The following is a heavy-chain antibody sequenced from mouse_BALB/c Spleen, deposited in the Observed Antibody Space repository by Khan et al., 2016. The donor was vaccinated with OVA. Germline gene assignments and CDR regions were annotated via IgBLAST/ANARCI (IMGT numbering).Heavy chain of an antibody. V-gene: IGHV9-4*02. CDR3: ARGGAAFYRNDGGAMDH. D-gene: IGHD2-14*01. CDR1: GCTFTTAG. Sequence: QIQLVQSGPELKKPGETVRISCKASGCTFTTAGMQWVQKMPGKGLKWIGWINTHSGVPKYAEDFKGRFAFSLETSASIAYLQITNLKNEDTATYFCARGGAAFYRNDGGAMDHWGQGTSVTVSS. CDR2: INTHSGVP. J-gene: IGHJ4*01.